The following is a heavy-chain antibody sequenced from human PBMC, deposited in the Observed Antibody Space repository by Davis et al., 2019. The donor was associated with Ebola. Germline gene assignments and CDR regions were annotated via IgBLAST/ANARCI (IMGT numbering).Heavy chain of an antibody. J-gene: IGHJ6*02. D-gene: IGHD3-22*01. CDR2: ISYSSTYI. V-gene: IGHV3-21*01. CDR1: GFTFTTAW. Sequence: GESLKISCAASGFTFTTAWMSWVRQAPGKGLEWVSSISYSSTYIYYADSVRGRFTISRDNAKNSLYLQLNSLRADDTAVYYCARQGDSSGFPPYYGLDVWGQGTTVTVSS. CDR3: ARQGDSSGFPPYYGLDV.